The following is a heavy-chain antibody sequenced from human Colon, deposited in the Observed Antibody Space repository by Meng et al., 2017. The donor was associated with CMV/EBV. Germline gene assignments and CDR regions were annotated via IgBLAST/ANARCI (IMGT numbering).Heavy chain of an antibody. CDR2: IGSSSNSI. V-gene: IGHV3-48*04. Sequence: GESLKISCAASGFIFSSYSMNWVRQAPGKGLEWVAYIGSSSNSIYYAASVKGRFTISRDNANNLLFLQMNSLRAEDTAVFYCARSLRILSPMDVWGHGTTVTVSS. D-gene: IGHD2-15*01. CDR3: ARSLRILSPMDV. CDR1: GFIFSSYS. J-gene: IGHJ6*02.